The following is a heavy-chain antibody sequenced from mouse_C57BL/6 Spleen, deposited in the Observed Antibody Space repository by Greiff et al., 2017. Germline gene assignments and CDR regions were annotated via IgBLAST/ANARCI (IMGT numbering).Heavy chain of an antibody. D-gene: IGHD2-2*01. CDR3: ARWGGYVVAYYYAMDY. Sequence: VQLKQSGPVLVKPGASVKIPCKAPGYTFTDYNMDWVKQSHGKSLEWIGDINPNNGGTIYNQNFKGKATLTVDKSSSTAYMELRSLTSEDTAVYDCARWGGYVVAYYYAMDYWGQGTSVTVSS. CDR1: GYTFTDYN. J-gene: IGHJ4*01. CDR2: INPNNGGT. V-gene: IGHV1-18*01.